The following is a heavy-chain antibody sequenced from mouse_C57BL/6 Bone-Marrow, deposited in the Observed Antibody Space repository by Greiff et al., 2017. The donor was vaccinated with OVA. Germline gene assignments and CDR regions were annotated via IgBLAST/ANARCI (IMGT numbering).Heavy chain of an antibody. V-gene: IGHV5-4*03. D-gene: IGHD1-1*01. Sequence: EVMLVESGGGLVKPGGSLKLSCAASGFTFSSYAMSWVRQTPEKRLEWVANISDGGSYTYYPDNVKGRFTISRDNAKNNLYLQMSHLKSEDTAMYYCAKNYYGSSGGYFDVWGTGTTVTVSS. CDR2: ISDGGSYT. CDR1: GFTFSSYA. J-gene: IGHJ1*03. CDR3: AKNYYGSSGGYFDV.